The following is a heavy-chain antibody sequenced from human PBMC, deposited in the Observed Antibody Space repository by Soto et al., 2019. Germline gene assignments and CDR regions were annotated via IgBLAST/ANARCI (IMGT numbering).Heavy chain of an antibody. D-gene: IGHD3-3*01. CDR3: AKDSVGGYSFWSGYYSVGLDV. CDR2: ISGSVDGT. CDR1: GFTFDSYA. V-gene: IGHV3-23*01. J-gene: IGHJ6*04. Sequence: EVKLLESGGGLAQPGGSLRLSCVGSGFTFDSYAISWVRQAPGERLQWIAAISGSVDGTDYAHSVRGRFTISRDNSKKTVHLQMDSLRVEGTAVYFCAKDSVGGYSFWSGYYSVGLDVWGKGKLVSVSS.